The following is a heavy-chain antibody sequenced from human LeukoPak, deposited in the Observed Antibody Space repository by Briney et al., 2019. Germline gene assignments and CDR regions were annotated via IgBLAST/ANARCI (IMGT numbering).Heavy chain of an antibody. V-gene: IGHV1-46*01. J-gene: IGHJ4*02. D-gene: IGHD6-19*01. CDR3: VRDLGISGWYAPPLGYFDS. CDR1: GYTFTSYY. Sequence: ASVKVSCMASGYTFTSYYMHWVRQAPGQGLEWVGIINPSGGSTRYAQKFQGRVTMTRDMSTSTVYMELSRLKSDDTAVYYCVRDLGISGWYAPPLGYFDSWGQGTLVTVSS. CDR2: INPSGGST.